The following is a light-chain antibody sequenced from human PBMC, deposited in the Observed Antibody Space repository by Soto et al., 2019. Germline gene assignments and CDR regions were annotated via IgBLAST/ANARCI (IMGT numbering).Light chain of an antibody. Sequence: DIQMTQSPSSLSASVGDRLTITCRASQSVSSYLNWYQQKPGKAPRLLIYTASSLQSGVPSRFSGSGSGTDFTLTINSLQPEDFATYYCQQGYSTPYTFGQGTKLEIK. V-gene: IGKV1-39*01. CDR2: TAS. CDR3: QQGYSTPYT. CDR1: QSVSSY. J-gene: IGKJ2*01.